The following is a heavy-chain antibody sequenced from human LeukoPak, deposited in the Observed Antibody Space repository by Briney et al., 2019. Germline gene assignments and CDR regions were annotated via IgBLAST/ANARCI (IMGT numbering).Heavy chain of an antibody. V-gene: IGHV3-9*03. CDR2: ISWNSGSI. J-gene: IGHJ4*02. CDR1: GFTFDDYA. Sequence: GGSLRLSCAASGFTFDDYAMHWVRQAPGKGLEWVSGISWNSGSIGYADSVKGRFTISRDNAKNSLYLQMNSLRAEDMALYYCAKDQGGDTYYYDSSGYFGYYFDYWGQGTLVTVSS. CDR3: AKDQGGDTYYYDSSGYFGYYFDY. D-gene: IGHD3-22*01.